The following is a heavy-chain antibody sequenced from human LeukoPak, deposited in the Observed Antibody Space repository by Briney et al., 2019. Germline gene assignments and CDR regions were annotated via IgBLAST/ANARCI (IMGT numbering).Heavy chain of an antibody. J-gene: IGHJ6*03. CDR3: VKDVSSGMDV. CDR1: GFIFRNYG. Sequence: GGSLRLSCAASGFIFRNYGMHWVRQAPGKGLEWVAFIRYDGSTKSYAASVKGRFTISRDNSENTLYLQMSSLGPEDTAVYYCVKDVSSGMDVWGKGTTVTVSS. CDR2: IRYDGSTK. V-gene: IGHV3-30*02. D-gene: IGHD3-16*02.